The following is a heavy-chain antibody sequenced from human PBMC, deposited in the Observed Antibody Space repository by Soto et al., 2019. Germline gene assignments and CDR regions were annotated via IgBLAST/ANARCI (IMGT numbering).Heavy chain of an antibody. J-gene: IGHJ5*02. D-gene: IGHD2-2*02. V-gene: IGHV4-34*01. Sequence: SETLSLTCAVYGGSFSGYYWSWIRQPPGKGLEWIGEINHSGSTNYNPSLKSRVTISVDTSKNQFSLKLSSVTAADTAVYYCARDKRDCSTTRCYKNNWFDPWGQGTLVTVPS. CDR3: ARDKRDCSTTRCYKNNWFDP. CDR2: INHSGST. CDR1: GGSFSGYY.